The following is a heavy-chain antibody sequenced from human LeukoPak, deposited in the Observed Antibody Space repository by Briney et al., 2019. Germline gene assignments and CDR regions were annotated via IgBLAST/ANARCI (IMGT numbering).Heavy chain of an antibody. CDR1: GFTFSDSA. Sequence: PGGSLRLSCAASGFTFSDSAMHWVCQASGKGLEWVGRIRRKADNYATAYAASVTGRFTISRDDSKNTAYLQMNSLKIGDTAVYYCIPGFYNTSGVDYWGQGTLVTVSS. CDR3: IPGFYNTSGVDY. V-gene: IGHV3-73*01. D-gene: IGHD3-22*01. CDR2: IRRKADNYAT. J-gene: IGHJ4*02.